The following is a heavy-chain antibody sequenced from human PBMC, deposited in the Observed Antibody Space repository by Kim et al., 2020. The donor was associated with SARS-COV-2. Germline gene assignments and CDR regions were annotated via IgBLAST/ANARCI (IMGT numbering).Heavy chain of an antibody. CDR3: AKAKTGGGVIANRGLGY. Sequence: GGSLRLSCAASGFTFSSYAMSWVRQAPGKGLEWVSAISGSGGSTYYADSVKGRFTISRDNSKNTLYLQMNSLRAEDTAVYYCAKAKTGGGVIANRGLGYWGQGTLVTVSS. CDR2: ISGSGGST. V-gene: IGHV3-23*01. CDR1: GFTFSSYA. D-gene: IGHD3-16*02. J-gene: IGHJ4*02.